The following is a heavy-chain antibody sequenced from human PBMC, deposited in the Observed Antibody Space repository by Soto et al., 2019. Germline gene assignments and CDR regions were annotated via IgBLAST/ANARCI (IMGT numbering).Heavy chain of an antibody. V-gene: IGHV3-30-3*01. CDR1: GFTFSSYA. J-gene: IGHJ6*02. D-gene: IGHD3-3*01. Sequence: GGSLRLSCAASGFTFSSYAMHWVRQAPGKGLEWVAVISYDGSNKYYADSVKGRFTISRDNSKNTLYLQMNSLRAEDTAVYYCAREPNYDFWSGYSVYYYYYGMDVWGQGTTVTVSS. CDR2: ISYDGSNK. CDR3: AREPNYDFWSGYSVYYYYYGMDV.